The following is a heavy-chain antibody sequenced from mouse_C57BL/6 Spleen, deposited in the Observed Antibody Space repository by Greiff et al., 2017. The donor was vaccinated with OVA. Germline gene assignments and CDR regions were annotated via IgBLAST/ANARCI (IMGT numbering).Heavy chain of an antibody. V-gene: IGHV14-2*01. J-gene: IGHJ2*01. D-gene: IGHD2-2*01. CDR1: GFNIKDYY. CDR2: IDPEDGET. CDR3: ALYGYDDGYYFDG. Sequence: EVQLQQSGAELVKPGASVKLSCTASGFNIKDYYMHWVKQRTEQGLEWIGRIDPEDGETKYAPKFQGKATMTADTSSNTAYLQLSSLTSEDTAVYYGALYGYDDGYYFDGWGKGTTLTVST.